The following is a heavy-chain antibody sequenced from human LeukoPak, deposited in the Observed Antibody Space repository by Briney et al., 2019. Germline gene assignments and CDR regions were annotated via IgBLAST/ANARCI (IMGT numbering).Heavy chain of an antibody. D-gene: IGHD1-26*01. CDR2: ISAYNGNT. J-gene: IGHJ5*02. V-gene: IGHV1-18*01. Sequence: ASVKVSCKASGYTFTSYGISWVRQAPGQGLEWMGWISAYNGNTNYAQKFQGRVTMTRNTSISTAYMELSSLRSEDTAVYYCARESNAESYYYPWGQGTLVTVSS. CDR3: ARESNAESYYYP. CDR1: GYTFTSYG.